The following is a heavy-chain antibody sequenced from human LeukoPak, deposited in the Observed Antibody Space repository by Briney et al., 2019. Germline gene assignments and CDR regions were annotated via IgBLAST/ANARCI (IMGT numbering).Heavy chain of an antibody. CDR1: GFIFGDHA. D-gene: IGHD5-18*01. V-gene: IGHV3-49*04. CDR2: IRSKAFGATT. J-gene: IGHJ6*02. Sequence: GGSLRLSCTGSGFIFGDHAMGWVRRAPGKGLEWVGFIRSKAFGATTEYAASVKGRFTISRDDSKGIAYLQMDSLKTEDTGVYYCTRGPIQLWIHNEMDVWGQGTTVTVSS. CDR3: TRGPIQLWIHNEMDV.